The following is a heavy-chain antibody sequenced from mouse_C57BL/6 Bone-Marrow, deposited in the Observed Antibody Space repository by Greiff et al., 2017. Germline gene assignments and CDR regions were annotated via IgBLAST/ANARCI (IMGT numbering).Heavy chain of an antibody. D-gene: IGHD2-5*01. J-gene: IGHJ2*01. CDR2: IFPGSGST. V-gene: IGHV1-75*01. CDR1: GYTFTDYY. CDR3: ARLGDYYSNYEYFDY. Sequence: QVQLQQSGPELVKPGASVKISCKASGYTFTDYYINWVKQRPGQGLEWIGWIFPGSGSTYYNEKFKGKATLTVDKSSSTAYMLLSSLTSEDSAVYFCARLGDYYSNYEYFDYWGQGTTLTVSS.